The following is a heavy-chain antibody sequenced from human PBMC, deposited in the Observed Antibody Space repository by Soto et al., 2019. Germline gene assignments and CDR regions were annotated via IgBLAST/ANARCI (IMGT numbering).Heavy chain of an antibody. CDR2: IWYDGNNK. J-gene: IGHJ3*02. CDR1: GFTFSSYG. CDR3: ARAGGYELVDAFDI. D-gene: IGHD5-12*01. Sequence: GGSLRLSCAASGFTFSSYGMHWVRQAPGKGLEWVAVIWYDGNNKYYADSVKGRFTISRDNSKNTLYLQMNSLRAEDTAVYYCARAGGYELVDAFDIWGQGTMVTVSS. V-gene: IGHV3-33*01.